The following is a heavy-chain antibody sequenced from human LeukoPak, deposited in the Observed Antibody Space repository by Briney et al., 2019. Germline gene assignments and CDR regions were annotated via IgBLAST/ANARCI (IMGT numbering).Heavy chain of an antibody. CDR3: ARLPRYCSSTSCHFDY. J-gene: IGHJ4*02. CDR1: GYSFTSYW. D-gene: IGHD2-2*01. CDR2: IYPGDSDT. Sequence: GESLKISCKGSGYSFTSYWIGWVRQMPGKGLEWMGIIYPGDSDTRYSPSFQGQVPISADKSISTAYLQWSSLKASDTAMYYCARLPRYCSSTSCHFDYWGQGTLVTVSS. V-gene: IGHV5-51*01.